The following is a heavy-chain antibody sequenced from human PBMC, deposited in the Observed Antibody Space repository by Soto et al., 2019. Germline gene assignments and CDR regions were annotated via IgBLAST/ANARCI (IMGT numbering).Heavy chain of an antibody. J-gene: IGHJ4*02. Sequence: SETLSLTCTVSGGSVSSGSYYWSWIRQPPGKGLEWIGYIYYSGSTNYNPSLKSRVTISVDTSKNQFSLKLSSVTAADTAVYYCARGGRGDGYNYDYWGQGTLVTVS. V-gene: IGHV4-61*01. CDR3: ARGGRGDGYNYDY. CDR2: IYYSGST. D-gene: IGHD5-12*01. CDR1: GGSVSSGSYY.